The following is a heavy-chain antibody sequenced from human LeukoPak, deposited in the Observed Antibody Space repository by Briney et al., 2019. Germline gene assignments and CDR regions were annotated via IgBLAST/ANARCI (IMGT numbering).Heavy chain of an antibody. CDR3: GRVLSTSCYCFDH. CDR1: GFTFSSYA. D-gene: IGHD2-2*01. CDR2: ISYDGSNK. V-gene: IGHV3-30-3*01. Sequence: GGSLRLSCAASGFTFSSYAVHWVRQAPGKGLEWVAVISYDGSNKYYADSVKGRFTISRDNSTNTLYLQMNSLGAEDPAVYYFGRVLSTSCYCFDHWGQGTLVTVSS. J-gene: IGHJ4*02.